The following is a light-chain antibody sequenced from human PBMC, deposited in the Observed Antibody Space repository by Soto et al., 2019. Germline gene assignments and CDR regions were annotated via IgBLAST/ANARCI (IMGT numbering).Light chain of an antibody. V-gene: IGKV2-30*01. CDR1: QSLVYSDGNTF. Sequence: DVVLTQSPLSLPVTLGQSASISCRSSQSLVYSDGNTFFNWFQQRPGQPTRRLIYKVSNRDSGVPGRFGGSGSGTDFTLEISRVEDEDVGIYYCMQGTQWPPTFGQGTKLEIK. J-gene: IGKJ1*01. CDR2: KVS. CDR3: MQGTQWPPT.